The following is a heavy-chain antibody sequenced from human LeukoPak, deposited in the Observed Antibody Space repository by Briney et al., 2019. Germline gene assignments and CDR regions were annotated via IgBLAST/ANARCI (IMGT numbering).Heavy chain of an antibody. D-gene: IGHD1-7*01. CDR2: INPNSGGT. V-gene: IGHV1-2*02. J-gene: IGHJ5*01. Sequence: GASVKVSCKASGYTFTSYFMHWVRQAPGQGLEYMGWINPNSGGTNYAQKFQGRVTISTDTSISTAYMELSRLRSDDTAVYYCARDVYRIIGTTGWFDSWGQGTLVTVSS. CDR3: ARDVYRIIGTTGWFDS. CDR1: GYTFTSYF.